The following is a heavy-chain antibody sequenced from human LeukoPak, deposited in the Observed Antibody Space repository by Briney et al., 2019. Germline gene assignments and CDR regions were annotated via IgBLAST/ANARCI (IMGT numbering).Heavy chain of an antibody. D-gene: IGHD3-10*01. CDR3: ARVYGSGTWRVFDY. Sequence: PGGSLRLSCAASGFTFSDYYMSWIRQAPGKGLEWVSYISSSSSCTNYADSVKGRFTISRDNAKNSLYLQMHSLRAEDTAVYYCARVYGSGTWRVFDYWGRGTLVTVSS. CDR2: ISSSSSCT. CDR1: GFTFSDYY. J-gene: IGHJ4*02. V-gene: IGHV3-11*06.